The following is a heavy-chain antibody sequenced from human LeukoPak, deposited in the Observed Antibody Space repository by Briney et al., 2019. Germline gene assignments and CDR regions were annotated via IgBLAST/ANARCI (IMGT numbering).Heavy chain of an antibody. Sequence: ASVKVSCKASGYTFTGYYMHWVRQAPGQGLEWMGWINPNSGGTNYAQKFQGRVTMTRDTSISTAYMELGRLRSDDTAVYYCARCDSSGHWYFDLWGRGTLVAVSS. D-gene: IGHD3-22*01. CDR3: ARCDSSGHWYFDL. CDR1: GYTFTGYY. V-gene: IGHV1-2*02. CDR2: INPNSGGT. J-gene: IGHJ2*01.